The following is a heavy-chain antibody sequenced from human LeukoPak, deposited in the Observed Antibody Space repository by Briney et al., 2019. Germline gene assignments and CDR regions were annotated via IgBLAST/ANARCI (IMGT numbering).Heavy chain of an antibody. D-gene: IGHD6-13*01. Sequence: ASVKVSCKASGYTFTSYGISWVRQAPGQGLEWMGWISAYNGNTNYAQKLQGRVTMTTDTSTSTAYMELRSLRSDDTAVYYCARVARVGESSWYSLGYYYYYMDVWGKGTTVTVSS. CDR1: GYTFTSYG. CDR2: ISAYNGNT. J-gene: IGHJ6*03. V-gene: IGHV1-18*01. CDR3: ARVARVGESSWYSLGYYYYYMDV.